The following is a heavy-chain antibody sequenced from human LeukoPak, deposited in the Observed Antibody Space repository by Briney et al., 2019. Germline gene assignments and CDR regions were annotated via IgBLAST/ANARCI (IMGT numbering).Heavy chain of an antibody. CDR2: IYSGGST. V-gene: IGHV3-53*01. Sequence: SGGSLRLSCAVSGFIVSSYYMTWVRQAPGKGLEWVSLIYSGGSTYYADSVKGRFTISRDNSKNTLYLQMNSLRAEDTAVYYCARRALYFDYWGRGTLVTVSS. CDR1: GFIVSSYY. J-gene: IGHJ4*02. CDR3: ARRALYFDY.